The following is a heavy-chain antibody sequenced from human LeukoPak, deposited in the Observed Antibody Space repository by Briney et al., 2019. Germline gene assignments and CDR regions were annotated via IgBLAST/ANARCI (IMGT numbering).Heavy chain of an antibody. J-gene: IGHJ4*02. Sequence: ASVKVSCKASGYTFTGYYMHWVRQAPGQGLEWMGWINPNSGGTNYAQKFQGRVTMTRDTSISTAYMELSRLRSDDTAVYYCARPPTYYHDSSGYTPFGYWGQGTLVTVSS. CDR3: ARPPTYYHDSSGYTPFGY. CDR1: GYTFTGYY. V-gene: IGHV1-2*02. CDR2: INPNSGGT. D-gene: IGHD3-22*01.